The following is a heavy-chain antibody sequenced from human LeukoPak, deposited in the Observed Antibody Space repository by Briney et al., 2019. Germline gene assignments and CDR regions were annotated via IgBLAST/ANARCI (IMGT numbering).Heavy chain of an antibody. J-gene: IGHJ4*02. V-gene: IGHV3-21*01. Sequence: PGGSLRLSCAASGFTFSNAWMNWVRQAPGKGLEWVSSISSSSSYIYYADSVKGRFTISRDNAKNSLYLQMNSLRAEDTAVYYCARLKHDSSGYSFDYWGQGTLVTVSS. CDR1: GFTFSNAW. CDR2: ISSSSSYI. CDR3: ARLKHDSSGYSFDY. D-gene: IGHD3-22*01.